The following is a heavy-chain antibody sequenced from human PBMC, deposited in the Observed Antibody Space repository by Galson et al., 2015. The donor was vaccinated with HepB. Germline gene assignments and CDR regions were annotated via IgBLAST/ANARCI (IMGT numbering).Heavy chain of an antibody. CDR1: GFTFSSYW. Sequence: SLRLSCAASGFTFSSYWMSWVRQAPGKGLEWVANIKQDGSEKYYVDSVKGRFTISRDNAKNSLYLQMNSLRAEDTAVYYCARDNYYYDSSGYYPEAFDIWGQGTMVTVSS. CDR2: IKQDGSEK. D-gene: IGHD3-22*01. V-gene: IGHV3-7*03. J-gene: IGHJ3*02. CDR3: ARDNYYYDSSGYYPEAFDI.